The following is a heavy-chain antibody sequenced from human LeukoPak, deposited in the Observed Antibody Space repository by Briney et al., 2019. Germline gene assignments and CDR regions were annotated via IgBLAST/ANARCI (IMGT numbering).Heavy chain of an antibody. CDR2: INPNSGGT. V-gene: IGHV1-2*02. D-gene: IGHD5-12*01. J-gene: IGHJ4*02. CDR1: GYTFTCYY. CDR3: ARVSLSGYDFDY. Sequence: GASVTVSFKASGYTFTCYYMHWVRQAPGQGLEWMGWINPNSGGTNYAQKFQGRVTMTRDTSISTAYMELSRLRSDDTAVYYCARVSLSGYDFDYWGQGTLVTVSS.